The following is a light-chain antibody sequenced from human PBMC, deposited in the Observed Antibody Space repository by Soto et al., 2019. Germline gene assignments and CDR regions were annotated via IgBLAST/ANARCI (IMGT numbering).Light chain of an antibody. Sequence: EIVLTRSPATLSLSPGERATLSCRASQSVSSNLAWYQQKPGQAPRLLIYGASTRATGIPARFSGSGSGTEFTLTISSLQSEDFAVYYCQQYNNWPLTFGQGTKVDIK. CDR3: QQYNNWPLT. CDR2: GAS. J-gene: IGKJ1*01. V-gene: IGKV3-15*01. CDR1: QSVSSN.